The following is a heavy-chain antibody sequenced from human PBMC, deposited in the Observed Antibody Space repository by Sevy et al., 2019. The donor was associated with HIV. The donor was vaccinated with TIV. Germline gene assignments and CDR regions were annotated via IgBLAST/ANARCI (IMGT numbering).Heavy chain of an antibody. CDR2: IYYSGST. D-gene: IGHD3-3*01. V-gene: IGHV4-31*03. CDR3: ARGIPRITIFGVVYFDY. Sequence: SETLSLTCTVSGGSISSGGYYWSWIRQHPGKGLEWIGYIYYSGSTYYNPSLKSRVTISVATSKNQFSLKLSSVTAADTAVYYCARGIPRITIFGVVYFDYWGQGTLVTVSS. J-gene: IGHJ4*02. CDR1: GGSISSGGYY.